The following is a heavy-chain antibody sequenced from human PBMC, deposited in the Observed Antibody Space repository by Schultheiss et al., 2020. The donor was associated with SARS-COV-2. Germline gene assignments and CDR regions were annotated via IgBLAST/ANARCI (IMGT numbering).Heavy chain of an antibody. CDR1: GGSISSYY. Sequence: SETLSLTCTVSGGSISSYYWSWIRQPPGKGLEWIGEINHSGSTNYNPSLKSRVTISVDTSKNQFSLKLSSVTAADTAVYYCARRRNHYYMDVWGKGTTVTVSS. D-gene: IGHD1-14*01. CDR2: INHSGST. J-gene: IGHJ6*03. CDR3: ARRRNHYYMDV. V-gene: IGHV4-34*01.